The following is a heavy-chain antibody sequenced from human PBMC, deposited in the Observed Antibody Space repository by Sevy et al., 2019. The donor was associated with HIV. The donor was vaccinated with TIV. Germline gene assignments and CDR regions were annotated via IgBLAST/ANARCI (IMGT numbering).Heavy chain of an antibody. V-gene: IGHV3-21*01. Sequence: GGSLRLSCAASGSTFSSYSMNWVRQAPGKGLEWVSSISSSSSYIYYADSVKGRFTISRDNAKNSLYLQMNSLRAEDTAVYYCARRGPVDTAMVHAYNWFDPWGQGTLVTVSS. CDR1: GSTFSSYS. J-gene: IGHJ5*02. D-gene: IGHD5-18*01. CDR2: ISSSSSYI. CDR3: ARRGPVDTAMVHAYNWFDP.